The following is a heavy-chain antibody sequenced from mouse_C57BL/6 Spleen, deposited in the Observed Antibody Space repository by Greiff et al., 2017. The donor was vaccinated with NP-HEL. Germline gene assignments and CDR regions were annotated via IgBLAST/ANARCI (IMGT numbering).Heavy chain of an antibody. D-gene: IGHD2-3*01. V-gene: IGHV1-53*01. CDR2: INPSNGGT. CDR1: GYTFTSYW. J-gene: IGHJ3*01. Sequence: VQLQESGTELVKPGASVKLSCKASGYTFTSYWMHWVKQRPGQGLEWIGNINPSNGGTNYNEKFKSKATLTVDKSSSTAYMQLSSLTSEDSAVYYCARPPDGYYAFAYWGQGTLVTVSA. CDR3: ARPPDGYYAFAY.